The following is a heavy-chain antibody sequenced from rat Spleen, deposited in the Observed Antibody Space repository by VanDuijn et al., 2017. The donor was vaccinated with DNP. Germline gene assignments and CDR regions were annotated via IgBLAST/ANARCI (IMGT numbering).Heavy chain of an antibody. D-gene: IGHD1-4*01. J-gene: IGHJ2*01. V-gene: IGHV3-1*01. CDR1: GYSITSDY. CDR3: ARSRPGIPLDY. CDR2: ISYSGRT. Sequence: EVQLQESGPGLVKPSQSLSLTCSVTGYSITSDYWGWIRKFPGNKMEWIGHISYSGRTTYNPSLKSRISITRDTSKNQFFLQFNSVSIEDTATYYCARSRPGIPLDYWGQGVMVTVSS.